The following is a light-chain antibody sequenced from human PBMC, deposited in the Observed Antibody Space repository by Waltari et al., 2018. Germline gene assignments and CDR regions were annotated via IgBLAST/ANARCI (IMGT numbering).Light chain of an antibody. Sequence: DIQMTQSPSSLSASEGDRVTITCRASQSIATRLNWYQQKPGKAPKVLIFESSTLQTGVPSRFSGSASGTHFTLTISSLQAEDVAVYYCQQYDSTPTWTFGQGTKVEIK. CDR2: ESS. J-gene: IGKJ1*01. V-gene: IGKV1-39*01. CDR1: QSIATR. CDR3: QQYDSTPTWT.